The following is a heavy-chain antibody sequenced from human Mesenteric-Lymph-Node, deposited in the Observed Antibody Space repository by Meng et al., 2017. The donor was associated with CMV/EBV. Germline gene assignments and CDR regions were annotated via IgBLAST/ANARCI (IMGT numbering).Heavy chain of an antibody. CDR3: ARRWYSSSYDY. CDR2: VYYGGNT. J-gene: IGHJ4*02. Sequence: SETLSLTCAVSGGSFSDYYWSWIRQPPGKGLEWIGSVYYGGNTDYNPSLKNRVTISLDMSKDQFSLKVNSVTAADTAVYYCARRWYSSSYDYWGQGTLVTVSS. V-gene: IGHV4-34*01. D-gene: IGHD6-6*01. CDR1: GGSFSDYY.